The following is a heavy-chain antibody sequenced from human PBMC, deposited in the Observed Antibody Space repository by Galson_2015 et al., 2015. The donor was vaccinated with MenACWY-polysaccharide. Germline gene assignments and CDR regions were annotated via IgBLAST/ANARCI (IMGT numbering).Heavy chain of an antibody. CDR1: GYTFSSYD. D-gene: IGHD3-22*01. CDR2: MNPNSGNT. CDR3: ARGGKYYYDSSGYSLNAFDI. J-gene: IGHJ3*02. Sequence: SVTVSCKASGYTFSSYDVNWVRQTTGQGLEWMGWMNPNSGNTGYAQKFQGRVTMTRNTSISIAYMELSSLRSEDTAVYYCARGGKYYYDSSGYSLNAFDIWGQGTMVTVSS. V-gene: IGHV1-8*01.